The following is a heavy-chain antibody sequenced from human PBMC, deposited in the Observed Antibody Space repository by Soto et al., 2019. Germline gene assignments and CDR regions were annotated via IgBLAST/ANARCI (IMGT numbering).Heavy chain of an antibody. J-gene: IGHJ6*03. Sequence: GGSLRLSCAASGFTFDDYAMHWVRQAPGKGLEWVSGISWNSGSIGYADSVKGRFTISRDNAKNSLYLQMNSLRAEDTALYYCAKDRGQCYYYYMDVWGKGTTVTVSS. CDR1: GFTFDDYA. V-gene: IGHV3-9*01. D-gene: IGHD6-19*01. CDR2: ISWNSGSI. CDR3: AKDRGQCYYYYMDV.